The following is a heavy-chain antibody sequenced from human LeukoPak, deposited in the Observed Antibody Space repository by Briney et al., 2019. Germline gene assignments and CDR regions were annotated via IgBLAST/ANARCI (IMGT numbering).Heavy chain of an antibody. Sequence: SQTLSLTCAISGDSVSSNSAAWNWIRPSPSRGLEWLVRTLYRSNWYHHYALSVRSRITINPDTDRNQFSLQLNSVTPEDTAVYFCAREVAGTYSFDIWGQGTMVTASS. V-gene: IGHV6-1*01. CDR1: GDSVSSNSAA. CDR2: TLYRSNWYH. CDR3: AREVAGTYSFDI. J-gene: IGHJ3*02. D-gene: IGHD6-19*01.